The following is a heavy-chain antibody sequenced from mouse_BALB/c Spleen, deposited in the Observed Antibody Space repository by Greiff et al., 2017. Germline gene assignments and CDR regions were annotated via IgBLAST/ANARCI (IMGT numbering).Heavy chain of an antibody. CDR3: AREGLLRPDYYAMDY. Sequence: QVQLQQPGAELVKPGASVKMSCKASGYTFTSYNMHWVKQTPGQGLEWIGAIYPGNGDTSYNQKFKGKATLTADKSSSTAYMQLSSLTSEDSAVYYCAREGLLRPDYYAMDYWGQGTAVTVSS. V-gene: IGHV1-12*01. J-gene: IGHJ4*01. D-gene: IGHD1-2*01. CDR1: GYTFTSYN. CDR2: IYPGNGDT.